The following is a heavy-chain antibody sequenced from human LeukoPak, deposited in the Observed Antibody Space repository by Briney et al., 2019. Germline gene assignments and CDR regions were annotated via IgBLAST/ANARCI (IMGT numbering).Heavy chain of an antibody. Sequence: SETLSLTCTVSGDSFSTSNSYWGWIRQPPGRGLEWIGSIYYSGTTYPNPPLKSRVTISVDTSKKEFSLKLRSVTAADTAVYYCARQVVGGSGLDYFDYWGQGTLVTVSS. CDR2: IYYSGTT. J-gene: IGHJ4*02. CDR1: GDSFSTSNSY. V-gene: IGHV4-39*01. D-gene: IGHD1-26*01. CDR3: ARQVVGGSGLDYFDY.